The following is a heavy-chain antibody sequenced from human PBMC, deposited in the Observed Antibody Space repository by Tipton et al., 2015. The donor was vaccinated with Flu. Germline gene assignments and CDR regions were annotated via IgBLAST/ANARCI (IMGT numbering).Heavy chain of an antibody. V-gene: IGHV3-49*04. Sequence: VQLVQSGGGLVQPGGSLTLSCEASGFTVSRNYMNWVRQAPGKGLEWLGFIRSKTYGGTIEYAASVRGRFTISRDDSKSIGYLEMNSLKTEDTAVYYCHVYQSLYWGQGTLVTVSS. CDR3: HVYQSLY. J-gene: IGHJ4*02. CDR1: GFTVSRNY. D-gene: IGHD2-2*01. CDR2: IRSKTYGGTI.